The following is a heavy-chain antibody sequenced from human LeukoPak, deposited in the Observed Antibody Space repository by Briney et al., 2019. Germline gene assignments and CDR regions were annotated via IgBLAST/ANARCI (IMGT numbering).Heavy chain of an antibody. V-gene: IGHV4-38-2*02. D-gene: IGHD2-2*01. CDR3: ARLLVVPAAMPDY. CDR1: GYSISSGYY. Sequence: PSETLSLTCTVSGYSISSGYYWGWIRQPPGKGLEWIGSIYHSGSTYYNPSLKSRVTISVDTSKNQFSLKLSSVTAADTAVYYCARLLVVPAAMPDYWGQGTLVTVSS. CDR2: IYHSGST. J-gene: IGHJ4*02.